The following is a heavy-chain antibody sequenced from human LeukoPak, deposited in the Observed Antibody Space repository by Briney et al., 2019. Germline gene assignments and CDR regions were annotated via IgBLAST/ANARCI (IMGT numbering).Heavy chain of an antibody. CDR3: VRRGGDFILDY. V-gene: IGHV4-59*08. CDR1: GGAITSYH. CDR2: IYYSGST. Sequence: PSETLSLTCTVSGGAITSYHWTWIRQPPGKGLEWIGHIYYSGSTNYNPSLKSRVTISVDTSKNQFSLKVSSVTAGDTAVYYCVRRGGDFILDYWAQGTLVTVSS. J-gene: IGHJ4*02. D-gene: IGHD2-21*02.